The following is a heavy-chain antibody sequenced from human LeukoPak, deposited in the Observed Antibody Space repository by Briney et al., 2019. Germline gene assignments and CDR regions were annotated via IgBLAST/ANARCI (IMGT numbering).Heavy chain of an antibody. CDR2: IYYSGST. V-gene: IGHV4-30-4*07. Sequence: SETLSLTCAVSGGSISSGGYSWSWIRQPPGKGLEWLGYIYYSGSTYYNPSLKSRVTISVDTSKNQFSLKLSSVTAADTAVYYCARVLRGYVGYGFDCWGQGTLVTVSS. J-gene: IGHJ4*02. CDR1: GGSISSGGYS. D-gene: IGHD5-12*01. CDR3: ARVLRGYVGYGFDC.